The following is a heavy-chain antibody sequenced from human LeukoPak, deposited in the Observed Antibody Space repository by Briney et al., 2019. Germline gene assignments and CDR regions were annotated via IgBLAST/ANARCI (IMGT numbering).Heavy chain of an antibody. CDR3: AKEYDGY. V-gene: IGHV3-30*18. D-gene: IGHD2-8*01. J-gene: IGHJ4*02. Sequence: LEWVAVISKDGSDKKYADSVKGRFIISRDNSKNTLYLQMNSLRAEDTAVYYCAKEYDGYWGQGTLVTVSS. CDR2: ISKDGSDK.